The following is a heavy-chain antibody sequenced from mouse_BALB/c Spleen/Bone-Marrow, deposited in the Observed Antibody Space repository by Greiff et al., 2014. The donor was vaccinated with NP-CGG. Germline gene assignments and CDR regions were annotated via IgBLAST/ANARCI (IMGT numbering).Heavy chain of an antibody. CDR1: NYTFTTYY. V-gene: IGHV1S56*01. CDR2: IYPGNVNT. CDR3: ARSRYGSYYGY. J-gene: IGHJ2*01. D-gene: IGHD1-1*01. Sequence: VKLMESGPELVKPGASVRISCKASNYTFTTYYIYWVKQRPGQGLEWLGWIYPGNVNTKYNEKFKAKATLTADKSSSTSYMQLSSLTAEDSAVYFCARSRYGSYYGYWGQGTPLTVSS.